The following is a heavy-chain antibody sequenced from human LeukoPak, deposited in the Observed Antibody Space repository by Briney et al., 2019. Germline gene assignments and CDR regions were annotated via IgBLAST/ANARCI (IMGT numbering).Heavy chain of an antibody. D-gene: IGHD6-13*01. Sequence: ASVKVSCKASGYTFTSYYMHWVRQAPGQGLEWMGIINPSGGSTSYAQKFQGRVTMTRDTSTSTVYMELSSLRSEDTAVYYCARDADSYSTTPYYYYYMDVWGKGTTVTISS. CDR2: INPSGGST. CDR1: GYTFTSYY. V-gene: IGHV1-46*01. J-gene: IGHJ6*03. CDR3: ARDADSYSTTPYYYYYMDV.